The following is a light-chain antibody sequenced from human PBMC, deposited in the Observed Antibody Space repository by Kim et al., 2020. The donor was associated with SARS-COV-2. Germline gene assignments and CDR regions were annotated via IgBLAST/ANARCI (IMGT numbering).Light chain of an antibody. J-gene: IGLJ3*02. CDR3: QAWDCSIELV. V-gene: IGLV3-1*01. Sequence: SYELTQPPSVSVSPGQTASITCSGDKLGDKYARWYQQKPGQSPVLVIYQDSKRPSGIPERFSGSNSGNTATLTISGTPAMDEADYYCQAWDCSIELVFGG. CDR1: KLGDKY. CDR2: QDS.